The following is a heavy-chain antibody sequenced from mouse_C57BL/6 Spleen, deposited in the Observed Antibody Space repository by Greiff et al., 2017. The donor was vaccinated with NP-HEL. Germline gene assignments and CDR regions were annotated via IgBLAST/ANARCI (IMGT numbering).Heavy chain of an antibody. CDR3: ARGEGDY. Sequence: QVQLQQPGAELVKPGASVKLSCKASGYTFTSYWMQWVKQRPGQGLEWIGEIDPSDSYTNYNQKFKGKATLTVDTSSITAYMQLSSLTSEDSAVYYCARGEGDYWGQGTTLTVSS. J-gene: IGHJ2*01. CDR1: GYTFTSYW. V-gene: IGHV1-50*01. CDR2: IDPSDSYT.